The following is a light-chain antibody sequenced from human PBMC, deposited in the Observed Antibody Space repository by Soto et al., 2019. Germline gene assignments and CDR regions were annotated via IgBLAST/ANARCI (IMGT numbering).Light chain of an antibody. CDR2: DAS. CDR3: QQRSNWPRIT. CDR1: QSVRRY. V-gene: IGKV3-11*01. J-gene: IGKJ5*01. Sequence: EIVLTQSPAILSLSPGERATLSCRASQSVRRYLTWYQQKPGQAPRLLIYDASTRATGIPARFSGSGSGTDFTLTISSLEPEDFAVYYCQQRSNWPRITFGQGTRLEIK.